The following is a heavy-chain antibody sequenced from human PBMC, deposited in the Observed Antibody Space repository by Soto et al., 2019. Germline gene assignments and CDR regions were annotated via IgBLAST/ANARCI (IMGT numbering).Heavy chain of an antibody. J-gene: IGHJ6*04. V-gene: IGHV1-3*01. CDR1: GYTFTSYA. D-gene: IGHD2-2*01. Sequence: ASVKVSCKASGYTFTSYAMHWVRQAPGQRLEWMGWINAGNGNTKYSQKFQGRVTITRDTSASTAYMELSSLRSEDTAVYYCARTVPAAPRYYYYGMDVWGKGPTVTVSS. CDR3: ARTVPAAPRYYYYGMDV. CDR2: INAGNGNT.